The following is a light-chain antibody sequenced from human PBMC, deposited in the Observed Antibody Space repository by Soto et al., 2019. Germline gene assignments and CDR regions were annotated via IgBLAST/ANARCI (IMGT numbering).Light chain of an antibody. CDR1: QSVSSSY. CDR2: GAS. Sequence: EIVLTQSPGTLSLSPGEGATLSCRASQSVSSSYLAWYQQKPGQAPRLLIYGASSRATGIPDRFSGSGSGTDFTLTINRLEPEDFAVYYCQQYGSSPLFTFGPGTKVDIK. CDR3: QQYGSSPLFT. V-gene: IGKV3-20*01. J-gene: IGKJ3*01.